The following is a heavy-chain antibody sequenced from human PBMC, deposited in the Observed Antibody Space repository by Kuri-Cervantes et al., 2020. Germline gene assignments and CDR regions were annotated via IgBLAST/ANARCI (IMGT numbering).Heavy chain of an antibody. CDR3: ARVIVDTAMIITPDAFDI. J-gene: IGHJ3*02. CDR1: GFTFSSYA. CDR2: ISYDGTNK. V-gene: IGHV3-30*14. D-gene: IGHD5-18*01. Sequence: LSLTCAASGFTFSSYAMSWVRQAPGKGLEWVALISYDGTNKYHADSVKGRFTISRDNSKNTLYLQMNSLRAEDTAVYYCARVIVDTAMIITPDAFDIWGQGTMVTVSS.